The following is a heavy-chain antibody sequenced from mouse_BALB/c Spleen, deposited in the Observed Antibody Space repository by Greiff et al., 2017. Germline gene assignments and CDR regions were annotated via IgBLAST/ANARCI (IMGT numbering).Heavy chain of an antibody. D-gene: IGHD1-2*01. CDR2: ISSGSSTI. CDR3: ARDTDYGYLYYFDY. J-gene: IGHJ2*01. V-gene: IGHV5-17*02. CDR1: GFTFSSFG. Sequence: EVKLVESGGGLVQPGGSRKLSCAASGFTFSSFGMHWVRQAPEKGLEWVAYISSGSSTIYYADTVKGRFTISRDNPKNTLFLQMTSLRSEGTAMYYCARDTDYGYLYYFDYWGQGTTLTVSS.